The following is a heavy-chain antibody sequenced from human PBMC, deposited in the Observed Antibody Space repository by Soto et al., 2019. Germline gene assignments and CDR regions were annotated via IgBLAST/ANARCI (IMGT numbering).Heavy chain of an antibody. Sequence: GESLKISCKGSGYSFTSYWIGWVRQMPGKGLEWMGIIYPGDSDTRYSPSFQGQVTISADKSISTAYLQWSSLKASDTAMYYCARRDIGYCSSTSCRNWFDPWGQGTLVTVSS. CDR3: ARRDIGYCSSTSCRNWFDP. V-gene: IGHV5-51*01. CDR2: IYPGDSDT. J-gene: IGHJ5*02. CDR1: GYSFTSYW. D-gene: IGHD2-2*01.